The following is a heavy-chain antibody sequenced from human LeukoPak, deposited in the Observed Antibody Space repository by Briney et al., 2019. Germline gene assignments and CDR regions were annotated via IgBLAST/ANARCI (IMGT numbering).Heavy chain of an antibody. V-gene: IGHV1-18*01. CDR2: ISAYNGNT. D-gene: IGHD3-22*01. CDR3: ARSLGDYYDGSGYIRYFDY. J-gene: IGHJ4*02. CDR1: GYTFTSYG. Sequence: ASVKVSCKASGYTFTSYGISWVRQAPGQGLEWMGWISAYNGNTNFAQKFQGRVTMTTDTSTSTAYMELRSLRSDDTAMFYCARSLGDYYDGSGYIRYFDYWGQGTLVTVSS.